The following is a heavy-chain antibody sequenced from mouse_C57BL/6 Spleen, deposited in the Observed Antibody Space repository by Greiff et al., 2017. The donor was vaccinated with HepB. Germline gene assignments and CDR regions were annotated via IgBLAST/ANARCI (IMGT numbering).Heavy chain of an antibody. CDR2: INPNNGGT. V-gene: IGHV1-18*01. Sequence: VQLQQSGPELVKPRASVKIPCKASGYTFTDYNMDWVKQSHGKSLEWIGDINPNNGGTIYNQKFKGKATLTVDKSSSTAYMELRSLTSEDTAVYYCASGNYDAMDYWGQGTSVTVSS. D-gene: IGHD2-1*01. CDR3: ASGNYDAMDY. CDR1: GYTFTDYN. J-gene: IGHJ4*01.